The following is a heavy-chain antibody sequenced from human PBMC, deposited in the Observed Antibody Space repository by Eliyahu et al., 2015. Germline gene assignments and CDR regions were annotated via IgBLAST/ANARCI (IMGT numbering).Heavy chain of an antibody. CDR1: GFXFXSYW. D-gene: IGHD3-10*01. J-gene: IGHJ3*02. CDR2: INSDGSST. Sequence: EVQLVESGGGSVQPGGSLRXXCSASGFXFXSYWMHWVRQAPGKGLVWVSRINSDGSSTSYADFVRGRFTISRDNAKNTLYLQMNSLRAEDAAVYYCTSGDAHGFDIWGQGTMVTVSS. CDR3: TSGDAHGFDI. V-gene: IGHV3-74*01.